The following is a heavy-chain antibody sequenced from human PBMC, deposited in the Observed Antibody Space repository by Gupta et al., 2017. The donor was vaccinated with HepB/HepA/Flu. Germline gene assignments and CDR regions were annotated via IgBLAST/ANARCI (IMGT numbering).Heavy chain of an antibody. J-gene: IGHJ4*02. CDR1: GFTFDDYA. CDR2: ISWNGGSI. V-gene: IGHV3-9*03. Sequence: EVQLVESGGGLVQPGRSLRLSWSASGFTFDDYAMHWVWQAPGKGLEGVLGISWNGGSIGYADSVKGRFTISRDNAKNSLYLQMNSLRAEDMALYYCTRGYCSTISCRTDYWGQGTLVTVSS. CDR3: TRGYCSTISCRTDY. D-gene: IGHD2-2*01.